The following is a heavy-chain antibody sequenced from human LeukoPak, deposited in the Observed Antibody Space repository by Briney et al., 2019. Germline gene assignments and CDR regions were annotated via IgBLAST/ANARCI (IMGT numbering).Heavy chain of an antibody. V-gene: IGHV1-2*02. D-gene: IGHD3-10*01. Sequence: ASVKVSCKASGYTFSDHHILWVRQTPGQGLEWMGWIHPNGHDTKYAQKFQGRMTMTTDTSITTAYMELNRVTSDDTAVYYCSGHYGPGPVWGQGTLITASS. CDR3: SGHYGPGPV. J-gene: IGHJ4*02. CDR2: IHPNGHDT. CDR1: GYTFSDHH.